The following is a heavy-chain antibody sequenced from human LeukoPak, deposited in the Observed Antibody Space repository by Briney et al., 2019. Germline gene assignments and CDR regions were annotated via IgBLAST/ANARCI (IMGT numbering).Heavy chain of an antibody. V-gene: IGHV5-51*03. CDR3: ARRAHYYDSSGYTLFDY. J-gene: IGHJ4*02. CDR1: GYSFTSYW. CDR2: IYPGDSDT. Sequence: GESLKISCKGSGYSFTSYWIGWVRQMPGKGLEWMGIIYPGDSDTRYSPSFQGQVTISADKSISTAHLQWSSLKASDTAMYYCARRAHYYDSSGYTLFDYWGQGTLVTVSS. D-gene: IGHD3-22*01.